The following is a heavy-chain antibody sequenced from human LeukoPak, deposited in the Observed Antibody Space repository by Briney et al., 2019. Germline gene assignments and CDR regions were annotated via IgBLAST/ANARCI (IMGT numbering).Heavy chain of an antibody. Sequence: ASVKVSCKGSGYTFTRYGISWVRQAPGQGLEWMGWISTYNGNTNYAQKLQGRVTTTTGTSTSTAYMEVRSLRSDDTAVYYCARGDWLDYWGQGTLVTVSS. CDR3: ARGDWLDY. CDR2: ISTYNGNT. V-gene: IGHV1-18*01. CDR1: GYTFTRYG. D-gene: IGHD3/OR15-3a*01. J-gene: IGHJ4*02.